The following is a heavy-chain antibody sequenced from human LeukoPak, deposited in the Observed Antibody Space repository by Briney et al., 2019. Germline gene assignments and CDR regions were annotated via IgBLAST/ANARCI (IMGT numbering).Heavy chain of an antibody. V-gene: IGHV1-18*04. CDR3: ARDQSPGLFDY. Sequence: ASVKVSCKASGYTFTGYYMHWVRQAPGQGLEWMGWISGYGNTNFAQNFQDRLTMTTDTSTRTAYMELRSLRSDDTAVYYCARDQSPGLFDYWGQGTLVTVSS. J-gene: IGHJ4*02. CDR2: ISGYGNT. CDR1: GYTFTGYY.